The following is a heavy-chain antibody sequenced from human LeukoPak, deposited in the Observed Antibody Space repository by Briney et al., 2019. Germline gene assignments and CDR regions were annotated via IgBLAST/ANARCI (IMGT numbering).Heavy chain of an antibody. V-gene: IGHV4-4*07. CDR3: AREIRPIFGAVTSNAGCDS. D-gene: IGHD3-3*01. J-gene: IGHJ5*01. CDR1: GDSIISCY. CDR2: IFTSGST. Sequence: PSETLSLTCSVSGDSIISCYWSCIRQPAGKSLEWIGRIFTSGSTNYNPSLKSRVTMSVDLSLNQFSLNVTSVTAADTAVYFCAREIRPIFGAVTSNAGCDSWGAGILVTVSS.